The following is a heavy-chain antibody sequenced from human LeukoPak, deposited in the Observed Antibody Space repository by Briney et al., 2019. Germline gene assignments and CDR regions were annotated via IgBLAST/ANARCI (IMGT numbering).Heavy chain of an antibody. CDR1: GGSISSGDYY. J-gene: IGHJ4*02. CDR3: ARDSPGSYRFDY. V-gene: IGHV4-30-4*08. CDR2: IYYSGST. D-gene: IGHD1-26*01. Sequence: SQTLSLTCTVSGGSISSGDYYWSWIRQPPGKGLEWIGYIYYSGSTCYNPSLKSRVTISVDTSKNQFSLKLSSVTAADTAVYYCARDSPGSYRFDYWGQGTLVTVSS.